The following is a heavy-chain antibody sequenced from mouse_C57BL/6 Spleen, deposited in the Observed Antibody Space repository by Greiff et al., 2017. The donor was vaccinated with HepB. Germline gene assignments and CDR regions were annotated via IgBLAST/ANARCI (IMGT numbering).Heavy chain of an antibody. J-gene: IGHJ2*01. D-gene: IGHD2-3*01. CDR2: IYPGDGDT. CDR1: GYAFSSSW. CDR3: ARGRLLPYFDY. Sequence: VQRVESGPELVKPGASVKISCKASGYAFSSSWMNWVKQRPGKGLEWIGRIYPGDGDTNYNGKFKGKATLTADKSSSTAYMQLSSLTSEDSAVYFCARGRLLPYFDYWGQGTTLTVSS. V-gene: IGHV1-82*01.